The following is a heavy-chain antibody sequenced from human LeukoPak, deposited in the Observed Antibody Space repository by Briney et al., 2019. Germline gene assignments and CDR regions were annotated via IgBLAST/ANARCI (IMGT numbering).Heavy chain of an antibody. CDR3: AKDGHYGDYGW. CDR2: ISGSGGST. J-gene: IGHJ4*02. Sequence: GGSLRLFCAASGCTFSNYAMSWVRQAPGKGLEWVSAISGSGGSTYYADSVKGRFTISRDNSKNTLYLQMNSLRAEDTAVYYCAKDGHYGDYGWWGQGTLVTVSS. V-gene: IGHV3-23*01. D-gene: IGHD4-17*01. CDR1: GCTFSNYA.